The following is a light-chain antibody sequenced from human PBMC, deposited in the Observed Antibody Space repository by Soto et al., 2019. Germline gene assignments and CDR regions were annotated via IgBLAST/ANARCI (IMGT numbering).Light chain of an antibody. CDR1: SSDVGSYNL. V-gene: IGLV2-23*03. CDR3: CSYAGSDTFV. Sequence: QSALTQPASVSGSPGQSITISCTGTSSDVGSYNLVSWYQQHPGKAPKLMIHEGSKRPSGVSNRFSSSKSGNTASLTISGLQAEDEADYYCCSYAGSDTFVFGGGTKLTVL. CDR2: EGS. J-gene: IGLJ2*01.